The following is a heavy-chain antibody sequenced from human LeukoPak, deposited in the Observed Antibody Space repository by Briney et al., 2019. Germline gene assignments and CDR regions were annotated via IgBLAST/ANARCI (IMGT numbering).Heavy chain of an antibody. CDR1: GYTFTSYA. Sequence: GASVKVSCKASGYTFTSYAMHWVRQAPGQRLEWMGWINAGNGNTKHSQKFQGRVTITRDTSASTAYMELSSLRSEDTAVYYCARSIVGATHFDYWGQGTLVTVSS. CDR3: ARSIVGATHFDY. V-gene: IGHV1-3*01. J-gene: IGHJ4*02. D-gene: IGHD1-26*01. CDR2: INAGNGNT.